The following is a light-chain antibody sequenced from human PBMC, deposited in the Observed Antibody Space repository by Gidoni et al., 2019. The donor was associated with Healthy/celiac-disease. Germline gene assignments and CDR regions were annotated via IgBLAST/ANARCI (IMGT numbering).Light chain of an antibody. CDR2: GAS. Sequence: DIVMTQPPATLSVSPEERATLSSRASQSVSSNLAWYQQKPGQAPSLLIYGASLRATGIPARISGSGFGTEFTLTIRRLQCEDFAVYYCQQYNNGPPLTFGGGTKVEIK. CDR1: QSVSSN. J-gene: IGKJ4*01. V-gene: IGKV3D-15*01. CDR3: QQYNNGPPLT.